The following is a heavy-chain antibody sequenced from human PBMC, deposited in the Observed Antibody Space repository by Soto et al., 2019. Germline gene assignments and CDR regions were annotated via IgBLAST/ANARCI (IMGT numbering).Heavy chain of an antibody. CDR2: TSTSGGTT. Sequence: PGGSLRLSCAASGFTFSNFDMSWVRQAPGKGLEWVSGTSTSGGTTYYADSVKGRFTSSRDNSKNTLYLQMTSLRAEDTAVYCCATGTAAPAHWGQGTLVTVAS. CDR3: ATGTAAPAH. D-gene: IGHD6-13*01. CDR1: GFTFSNFD. J-gene: IGHJ1*01. V-gene: IGHV3-23*01.